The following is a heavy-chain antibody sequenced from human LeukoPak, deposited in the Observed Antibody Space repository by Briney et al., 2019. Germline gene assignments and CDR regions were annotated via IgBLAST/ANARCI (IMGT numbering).Heavy chain of an antibody. CDR2: MNPNSGNT. CDR1: GYTFTSYD. Sequence: ASVKVSCKASGYTFTSYDINWVRQATGQGLEWMGWMNPNSGNTGYAQKFRGRVSITSSTSTSTAFMELGDLRSEDTAVYYCARGGASAAARRFDPWGQGTLVTVSS. J-gene: IGHJ5*02. V-gene: IGHV1-8*01. CDR3: ARGGASAAARRFDP. D-gene: IGHD2-2*01.